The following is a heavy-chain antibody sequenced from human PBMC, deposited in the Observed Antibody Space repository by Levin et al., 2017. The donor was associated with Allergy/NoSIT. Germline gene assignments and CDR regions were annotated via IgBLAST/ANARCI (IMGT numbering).Heavy chain of an antibody. V-gene: IGHV3-30*18. D-gene: IGHD1-7*01. CDR2: ISYDESDK. CDR1: GFTFSNFA. J-gene: IGHJ3*01. CDR3: AKDLNWNYWPDAFDF. Sequence: GGSLRLSCAASGFTFSNFAMHWVRQAPGKGLEWVALISYDESDKYYADSVKGRFTISRDNSKDALFLQMNSLRADDTALYYCAKDLNWNYWPDAFDFWGQGTMFTVSS.